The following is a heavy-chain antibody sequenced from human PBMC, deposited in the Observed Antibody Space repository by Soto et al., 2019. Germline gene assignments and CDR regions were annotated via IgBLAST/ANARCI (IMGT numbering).Heavy chain of an antibody. V-gene: IGHV3-23*01. Sequence: GGSLRLSCAASGFTFSTYAMSWVRQAPGKGLEWVSGISGSGDSTYYADFVKGRFTISRDNSKNTLYLQMNSLRAEDTAVYYCAKGDLSSVYTAILVPDAFGIWGQGTMVTVSS. CDR3: AKGDLSSVYTAILVPDAFGI. CDR1: GFTFSTYA. J-gene: IGHJ3*02. D-gene: IGHD5-18*01. CDR2: ISGSGDST.